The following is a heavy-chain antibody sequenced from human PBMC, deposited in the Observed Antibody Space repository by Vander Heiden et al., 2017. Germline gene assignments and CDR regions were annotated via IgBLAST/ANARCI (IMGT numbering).Heavy chain of an antibody. D-gene: IGHD5-18*01. CDR2: ILPIFGRG. J-gene: IGHJ6*02. CDR3: AKSDTHLGAYDYYSMNV. Sequence: QVQLVQSGAEVKKPGSSVKVSCKASGGTFSSYAISWVRQAPGQGLEWMGGILPIFGRGSYAQKFQGRVTITADESTSTAYMELSGLIFEDTAVYYCAKSDTHLGAYDYYSMNVWGQGTTVTVSS. V-gene: IGHV1-69*01. CDR1: GGTFSSYA.